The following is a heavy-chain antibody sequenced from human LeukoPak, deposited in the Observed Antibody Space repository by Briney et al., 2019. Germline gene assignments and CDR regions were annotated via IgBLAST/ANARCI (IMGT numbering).Heavy chain of an antibody. J-gene: IGHJ2*01. V-gene: IGHV4-30-2*05. CDR3: ARDLHQVTTYWYFDL. D-gene: IGHD4-17*01. Sequence: SETLSLTCAVSGGSISSGGYSWSWIRQPPGKGLEWIGYIYHSGSTYYNPSLKSRVTISVDTSKNQFSLKLSSVTAADTAVYYCARDLHQVTTYWYFDLWGRGTLVTVSS. CDR2: IYHSGST. CDR1: GGSISSGGYS.